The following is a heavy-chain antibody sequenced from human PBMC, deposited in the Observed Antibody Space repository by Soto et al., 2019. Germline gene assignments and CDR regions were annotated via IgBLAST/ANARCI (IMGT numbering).Heavy chain of an antibody. CDR2: ISAYNGTT. Sequence: QVQLVQSGAEVKKPGASVKVSCKASGYTFTSYGIXXXXXXXXXXXXWMGWISAYNGTTNYAQKLQGRVTMTTDTXXXXXXXXXXXXXXXXXXXXXXXXXXXXXXXXYYGYWGQGTLVTVSS. CDR1: GYTFTSYG. CDR3: XXXXXXXXXXYYGY. D-gene: IGHD3-10*01. V-gene: IGHV1-18*01. J-gene: IGHJ4*02.